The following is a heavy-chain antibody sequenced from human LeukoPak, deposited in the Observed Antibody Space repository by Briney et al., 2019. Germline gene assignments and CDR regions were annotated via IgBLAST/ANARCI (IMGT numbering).Heavy chain of an antibody. CDR3: ARARLRLGELAP. CDR2: IYYSGST. V-gene: IGHV4-39*01. Sequence: SETLSLTCTVSGGSISSSSYYWGWIRQPPGKGLEWIGSIYYSGSTYYNPSLKSRVTISVDTSKNQFSLKLSSVTAADTAVYYCARARLRLGELAPWGQGTLVTVSS. D-gene: IGHD3-16*01. CDR1: GGSISSSSYY. J-gene: IGHJ5*02.